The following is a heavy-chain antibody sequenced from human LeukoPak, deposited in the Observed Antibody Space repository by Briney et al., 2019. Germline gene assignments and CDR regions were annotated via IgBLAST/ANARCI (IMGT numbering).Heavy chain of an antibody. CDR3: ATPLVRGVIEALDY. V-gene: IGHV3-23*01. J-gene: IGHJ4*02. D-gene: IGHD3-10*01. Sequence: GGSLRLSCAASGFTFSSYAMSWVRQAPGKGLEWGSAISGSGGSTYYADSVKGRFTISRDNSKNTLYRQMNILRAQDPAGYSCATPLVRGVIEALDYWGQGTLVTVSS. CDR1: GFTFSSYA. CDR2: ISGSGGST.